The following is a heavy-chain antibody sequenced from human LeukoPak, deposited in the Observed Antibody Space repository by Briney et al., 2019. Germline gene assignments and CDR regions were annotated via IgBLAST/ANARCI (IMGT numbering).Heavy chain of an antibody. CDR1: GFTFSSYA. J-gene: IGHJ6*03. CDR2: ISGSGGST. V-gene: IGHV3-23*01. Sequence: GGSLRLSCAASGFTFSSYAMSWVRQAPGKGLEWVSAISGSGGSTYYADSVKGRFTISRDNSKNTLYLQMNRLRAEDTAVYYCAKHHCSSTSCYYYYYYMDVWGKGTTVTVSS. CDR3: AKHHCSSTSCYYYYYYMDV. D-gene: IGHD2-2*01.